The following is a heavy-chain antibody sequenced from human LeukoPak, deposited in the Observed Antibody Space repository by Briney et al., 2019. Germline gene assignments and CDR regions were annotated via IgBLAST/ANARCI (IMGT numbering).Heavy chain of an antibody. D-gene: IGHD6-13*01. CDR2: ISGSGGTT. Sequence: GGSLRLSCAASGFTFNNYAMNWVRQAPGKGLEWVSVISGSGGTTYYADSVKGRFTISRDSSKNTLYLQMNSLRAEDTAVYYCAKDREYSSSWFHPPSYGMDVWGQGTTVTVSS. CDR1: GFTFNNYA. J-gene: IGHJ6*02. CDR3: AKDREYSSSWFHPPSYGMDV. V-gene: IGHV3-23*01.